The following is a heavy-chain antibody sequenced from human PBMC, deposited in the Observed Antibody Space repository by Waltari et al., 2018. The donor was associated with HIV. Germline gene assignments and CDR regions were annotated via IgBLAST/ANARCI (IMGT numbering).Heavy chain of an antibody. D-gene: IGHD1-26*01. CDR1: GGTFSSYA. Sequence: QVQLVQSGAEVKKPGSSVKVSCKASGGTFSSYAISWVRQAPGQGLEWMGGIIPFFGTANYAQKFQGRVTITAYESTITVYIELSSLRSEDTVVYYCASVECVCVCYYHWFFYLWGRGILVSVSS. V-gene: IGHV1-69*01. J-gene: IGHJ2*01. CDR3: ASVECVCVCYYHWFFYL. CDR2: IIPFFGTA.